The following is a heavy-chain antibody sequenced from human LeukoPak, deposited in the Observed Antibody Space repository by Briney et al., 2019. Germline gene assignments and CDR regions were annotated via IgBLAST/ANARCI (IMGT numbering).Heavy chain of an antibody. V-gene: IGHV3-23*01. J-gene: IGHJ4*02. CDR3: AKSLSSGYYYLDSYLDY. CDR2: ISGSGGNT. Sequence: GGSLRLSCTASGFTFNTYAMNWVRQAPGKGLEWVSGISGSGGNTYYADSVKGRFTISRDNSKNTLYLQMNSLRAEDTAVYYCAKSLSSGYYYLDSYLDYWGQGTLVPVSS. CDR1: GFTFNTYA. D-gene: IGHD3-22*01.